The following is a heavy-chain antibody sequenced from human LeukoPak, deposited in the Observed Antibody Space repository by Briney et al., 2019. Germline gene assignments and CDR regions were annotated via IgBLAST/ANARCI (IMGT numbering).Heavy chain of an antibody. J-gene: IGHJ4*02. D-gene: IGHD2-15*01. CDR3: ARAWRCSGGSCHSIQTGEYYFDY. CDR1: GYTFTGYY. V-gene: IGHV1-2*02. CDR2: INPNSGGT. Sequence: GASVKVSCKASGYTFTGYYMHWVRQAPGQGLERMGWINPNSGGTNYAQKFQGRVTMTRDTSISTAYMELSRLRSDDTAVYYCARAWRCSGGSCHSIQTGEYYFDYWGQGTLVTVSS.